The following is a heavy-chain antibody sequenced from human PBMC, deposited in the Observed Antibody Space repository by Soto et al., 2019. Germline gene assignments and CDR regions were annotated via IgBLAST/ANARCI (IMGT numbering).Heavy chain of an antibody. CDR2: IWYDGSNK. D-gene: IGHD2-15*01. J-gene: IGHJ4*02. V-gene: IGHV3-33*01. CDR3: ARDLSEDIVEYYFDY. Sequence: GGSLRLSCAASGFTFSSYGMHWVRQAPGKGLEWVAVIWYDGSNKYYADSVKGRFTISRDNSKNTLYLQMNSLRAEDTAVYYCARDLSEDIVEYYFDYWGQGTLVTVSS. CDR1: GFTFSSYG.